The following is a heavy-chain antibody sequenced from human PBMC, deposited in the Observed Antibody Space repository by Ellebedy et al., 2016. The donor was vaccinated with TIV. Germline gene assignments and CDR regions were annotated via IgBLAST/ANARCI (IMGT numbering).Heavy chain of an antibody. CDR3: ARNIVRTSILDY. J-gene: IGHJ4*02. Sequence: AASVKVSCKASGYNFKSYVIYWVRQAPGQRLEWMGWINAGNGDTAYSQRFQGRVTITTDTSASTAYVELSSVRPEDTALYYCARNIVRTSILDYWGQGSQVTVSS. D-gene: IGHD1-26*01. V-gene: IGHV1-3*01. CDR1: GYNFKSYV. CDR2: INAGNGDT.